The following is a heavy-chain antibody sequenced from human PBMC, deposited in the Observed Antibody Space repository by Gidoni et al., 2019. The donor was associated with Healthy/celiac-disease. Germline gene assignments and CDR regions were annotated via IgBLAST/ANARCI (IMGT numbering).Heavy chain of an antibody. J-gene: IGHJ4*02. CDR3: ARVADSYGIRVDY. D-gene: IGHD5-18*01. CDR1: GFTFSSYE. Sequence: EVQLVESGGGLVQPGGSLRLYCAASGFTFSSYEMNWVRQAPGKGLGWVSYISSSGSTLYHAASVKGRFTISRDNTKNSLYLQMNSLRAEDTAVYYCARVADSYGIRVDYWGQGTLVTVSS. CDR2: ISSSGSTL. V-gene: IGHV3-48*03.